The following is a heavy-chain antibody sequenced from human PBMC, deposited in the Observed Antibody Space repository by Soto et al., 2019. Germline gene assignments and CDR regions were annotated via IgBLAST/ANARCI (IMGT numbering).Heavy chain of an antibody. CDR1: GGSISSYY. CDR2: IYYSGST. J-gene: IGHJ4*02. V-gene: IGHV4-59*01. CDR3: ARGYGIAAAGIYS. D-gene: IGHD6-13*01. Sequence: SETLSLTCTVSGGSISSYYWSWIRQPPGKGLEWIGYIYYSGSTNYNPSLKSRVTISVDTSKNQFSLKLSSVTAADTAVYYCARGYGIAAAGIYSWGQGTLVTVS.